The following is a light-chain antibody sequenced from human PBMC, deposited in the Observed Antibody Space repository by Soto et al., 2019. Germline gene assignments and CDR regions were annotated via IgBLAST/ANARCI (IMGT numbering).Light chain of an antibody. V-gene: IGLV1-44*01. CDR3: AAWGDSLNTWV. J-gene: IGLJ3*02. CDR1: SSNIGSNA. CDR2: SDD. Sequence: QSVLTQPPSASGTPGQRVTISCSGSSSNIGSNAVSWYQHFPGTAPKVLIYSDDQRPSGVPDRFSGSKSGTSASLAISGPQAEDEADYFCAAWGDSLNTWVFGGGTQLTVL.